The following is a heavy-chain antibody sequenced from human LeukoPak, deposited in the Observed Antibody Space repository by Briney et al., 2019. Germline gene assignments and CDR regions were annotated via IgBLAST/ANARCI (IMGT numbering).Heavy chain of an antibody. D-gene: IGHD5-18*01. V-gene: IGHV3-7*01. CDR2: IRQDGSEK. CDR1: GFTFSNYW. Sequence: GGSLRLSCAASGFTFSNYWMTWVRQAPGKGLEWVANIRQDGSEKHYVDSVKGRFIVSRDNAKNSLYLQMNSLRAEDTAVYYCARDIGGGYTYGLGGYWGQGTLVTVSS. CDR3: ARDIGGGYTYGLGGY. J-gene: IGHJ4*02.